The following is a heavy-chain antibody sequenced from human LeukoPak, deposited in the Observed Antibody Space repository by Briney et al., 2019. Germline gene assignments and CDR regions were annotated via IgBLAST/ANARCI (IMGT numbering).Heavy chain of an antibody. CDR1: GGSFSGSY. V-gene: IGHV4-34*01. J-gene: IGHJ6*03. Sequence: SETLSLTCAVYGGSFSGSYRTWIRQPPGKGLEWIGEINHSGSTNYNPSLKSRVTISADTSNNQFSLKLKSVTAADTAVYYCARALRQFGYYYYYMDVWGKGTTVTVSS. D-gene: IGHD3-10*01. CDR3: ARALRQFGYYYYYMDV. CDR2: INHSGST.